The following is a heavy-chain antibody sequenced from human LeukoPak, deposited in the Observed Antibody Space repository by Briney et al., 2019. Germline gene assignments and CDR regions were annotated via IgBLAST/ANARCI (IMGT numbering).Heavy chain of an antibody. CDR3: AREDMGD. V-gene: IGHV1-69*04. J-gene: IGHJ4*02. CDR2: IITILNQE. Sequence: SVKVSCKSFGVTFSTYAISWVRQAPGQGLEWMGRIITILNQENYALKFQGRFTITADKSTNTAFMELSSLRSEDTAVYFCAREDMGDCGQGTLVTVSS. D-gene: IGHD3-16*01. CDR1: GVTFSTYA.